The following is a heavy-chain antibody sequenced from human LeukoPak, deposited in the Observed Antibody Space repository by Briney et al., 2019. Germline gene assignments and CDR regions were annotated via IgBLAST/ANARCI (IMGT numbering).Heavy chain of an antibody. Sequence: TGGSLRLSCAASGFAFSKFAISWVRQAPGKGLEWVSGISGSGGNTYYADSVKGRFTTSRDNSKNALYLQMNSLRAEDTAVYYCAKKESMGSTSCPFDYWGQGTLVTVSS. J-gene: IGHJ4*02. CDR3: AKKESMGSTSCPFDY. V-gene: IGHV3-23*01. D-gene: IGHD2-2*01. CDR2: ISGSGGNT. CDR1: GFAFSKFA.